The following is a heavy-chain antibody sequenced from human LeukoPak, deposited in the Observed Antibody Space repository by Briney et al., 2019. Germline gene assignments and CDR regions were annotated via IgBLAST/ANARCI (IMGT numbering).Heavy chain of an antibody. Sequence: PGGSLRLSCAASGFTFSSYSMNWVRHAPGKGREWVSYISSGSDTIYYTDSVRGRFTISRDNAKNSLYLQMNSLRDVDTAVYYCARDLYGNYAQDYWGQGTLVTVSS. CDR1: GFTFSSYS. D-gene: IGHD4-11*01. J-gene: IGHJ4*02. CDR2: ISSGSDTI. V-gene: IGHV3-48*02. CDR3: ARDLYGNYAQDY.